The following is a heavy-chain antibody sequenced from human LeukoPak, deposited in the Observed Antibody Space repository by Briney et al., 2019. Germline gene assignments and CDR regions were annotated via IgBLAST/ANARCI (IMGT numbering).Heavy chain of an antibody. CDR3: ARDLLYYDILTGYFSGYYFDY. V-gene: IGHV1-2*02. Sequence: ASVKVSCKASGYTFTGYYMHWVRQAPGQGLEWMGWINPNSGGTNYAQKFQGRVTMTRDTSISTAYMELTRLTSDDTAVYYCARDLLYYDILTGYFSGYYFDYWGQGTLVTVSS. CDR1: GYTFTGYY. J-gene: IGHJ4*02. CDR2: INPNSGGT. D-gene: IGHD3-9*01.